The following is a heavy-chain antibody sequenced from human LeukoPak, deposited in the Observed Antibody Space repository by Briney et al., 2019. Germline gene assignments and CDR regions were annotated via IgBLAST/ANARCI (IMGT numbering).Heavy chain of an antibody. D-gene: IGHD5-12*01. J-gene: IGHJ4*02. CDR2: IKQDGSER. Sequence: GGSLRLSCAASGFTFSNYWMSWVRQAPGKGLEWVANIKQDGSERYYVDSVRGRFTISRDNAKNSLYLQMNSLRAEDTAVYYCARDRGSXXXXIXXXGQGT. CDR1: GFTFSNYW. V-gene: IGHV3-7*01. CDR3: ARDRGSXXXXIXX.